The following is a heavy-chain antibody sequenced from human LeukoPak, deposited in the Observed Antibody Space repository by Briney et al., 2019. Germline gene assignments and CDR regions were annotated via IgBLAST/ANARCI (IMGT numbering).Heavy chain of an antibody. CDR2: INSDGSIT. V-gene: IGHV3-74*01. J-gene: IGHJ6*02. Sequence: PGGSLRLSCVGSGFTVSDNYMNWVRQTPGKGLVWVSHINSDGSITSYADSVKGRFTISRDNAKNTLYLQMNSLRAEDTAVYYCARDAVDTANAVWGQGTTVTVSS. D-gene: IGHD5-18*01. CDR3: ARDAVDTANAV. CDR1: GFTVSDNY.